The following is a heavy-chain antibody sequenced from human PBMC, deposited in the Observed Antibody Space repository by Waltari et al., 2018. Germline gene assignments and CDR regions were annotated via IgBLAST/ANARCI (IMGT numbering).Heavy chain of an antibody. Sequence: EVQLVESGGGLVQPGGSLRLSCAASGSTHSNYWMSWVRQAPGKGLEWVANIMTDGREENYVDSVRGRFTISRDNAKNSLYLQMNSLRPEDTAVYYCVRDQWFAFDIWGQGTMVTVSS. CDR3: VRDQWFAFDI. D-gene: IGHD3-22*01. CDR1: GSTHSNYW. CDR2: IMTDGREE. J-gene: IGHJ3*02. V-gene: IGHV3-7*01.